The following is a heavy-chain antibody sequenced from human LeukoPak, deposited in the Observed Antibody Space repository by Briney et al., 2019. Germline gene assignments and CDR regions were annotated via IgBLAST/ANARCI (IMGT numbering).Heavy chain of an antibody. Sequence: GGSLRLSCAASGFTFSSYWTHWVRQAPGKGLVWVSRINSDGSSTGYADSVKGRFTISRDNAKNTLYPQMNSLRVEDTAVYYCARETGYTSGWYVGYFDYWGHGTQVTVSS. J-gene: IGHJ4*01. CDR1: GFTFSSYW. D-gene: IGHD6-19*01. CDR3: ARETGYTSGWYVGYFDY. CDR2: INSDGSST. V-gene: IGHV3-74*01.